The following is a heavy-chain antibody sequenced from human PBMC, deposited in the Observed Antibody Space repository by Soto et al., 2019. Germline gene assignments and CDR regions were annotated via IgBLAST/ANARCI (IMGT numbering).Heavy chain of an antibody. CDR3: ATEDCTTASCYGGIDY. CDR1: GFTFSNFA. D-gene: IGHD2-2*01. Sequence: EVQLLESGGGLVQPGGSLRLSCAASGFTFSNFAMSWVRQAPGKGLEWVSTISVSGDKSYYADSVEGRFTISRDSSQSALYLLINSLRDDDTAVYYCATEDCTTASCYGGIDYWGQGALVTVSS. J-gene: IGHJ4*02. CDR2: ISVSGDKS. V-gene: IGHV3-23*01.